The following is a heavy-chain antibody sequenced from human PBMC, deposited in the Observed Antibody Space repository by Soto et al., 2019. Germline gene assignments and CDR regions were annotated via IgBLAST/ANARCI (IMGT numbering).Heavy chain of an antibody. V-gene: IGHV3-21*01. Sequence: PGGSLRLSCEGSGFTFNPYNMNWVRQAPGKGLEWVASISTSSSYIYYAASVEGRFTVSRDNAKNSLYLQMSDLRDEDTAVYYCARGLERDTSKNWFDSWGQGTQVTVS. J-gene: IGHJ5*01. CDR3: ARGLERDTSKNWFDS. CDR2: ISTSSSYI. CDR1: GFTFNPYN. D-gene: IGHD1-1*01.